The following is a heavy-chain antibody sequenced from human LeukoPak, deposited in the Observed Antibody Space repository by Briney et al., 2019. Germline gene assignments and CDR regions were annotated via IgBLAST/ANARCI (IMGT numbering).Heavy chain of an antibody. J-gene: IGHJ3*01. Sequence: GGSLRLSCAVSGFPFSDFAMSWVRQAPGKGLDWVSVIGASGADTYYSDSAKGRFTVSRDNSKDTLFLHMSSLRAEDTAVYFCATRPRDSSGYYLGAFDGWGQGTTVTVSS. CDR2: IGASGADT. CDR1: GFPFSDFA. CDR3: ATRPRDSSGYYLGAFDG. D-gene: IGHD3-22*01. V-gene: IGHV3-23*01.